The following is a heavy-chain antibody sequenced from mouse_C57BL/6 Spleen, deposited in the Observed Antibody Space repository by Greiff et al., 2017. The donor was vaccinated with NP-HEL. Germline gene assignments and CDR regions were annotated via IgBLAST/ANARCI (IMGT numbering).Heavy chain of an antibody. D-gene: IGHD2-1*01. CDR3: AREYGNYEFAY. Sequence: VKLQESGAELARPGASVKLSCKASGYTFTSYGISWVKQRTGQGLEWIGEIYPRSGNTYYNEKFKGKATLTADKSSSTAYMELRSLTSEDSAVYFCAREYGNYEFAYWGQGTLVTVSA. CDR2: IYPRSGNT. J-gene: IGHJ3*01. V-gene: IGHV1-81*01. CDR1: GYTFTSYG.